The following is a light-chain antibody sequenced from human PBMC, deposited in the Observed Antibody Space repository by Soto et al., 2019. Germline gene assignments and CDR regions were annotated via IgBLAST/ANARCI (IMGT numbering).Light chain of an antibody. Sequence: EIVLTQSPATLSLSPGERATLSCRASQSVSSNLAWYQQKPGQAPRLLIYGASTRATGIPARFSGSGSGTDFTLTISSLQSEDFAVYYCQQYKSWPWPFGQGTKVDIK. J-gene: IGKJ1*01. CDR2: GAS. CDR3: QQYKSWPWP. V-gene: IGKV3-15*01. CDR1: QSVSSN.